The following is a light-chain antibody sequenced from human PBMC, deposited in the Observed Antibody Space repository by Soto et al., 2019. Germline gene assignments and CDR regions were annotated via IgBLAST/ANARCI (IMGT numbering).Light chain of an antibody. CDR1: QSITNY. Sequence: DIQVTQSPSSLSASVGDRVSITCRASQSITNYINWYQQKPGKAPKLLIYAASSLHSGVPSRFSGSGSRTDFTLTISSLQPENLETYYCQQSYNIPYTFGQGTELQIK. V-gene: IGKV1-39*01. J-gene: IGKJ2*01. CDR3: QQSYNIPYT. CDR2: AAS.